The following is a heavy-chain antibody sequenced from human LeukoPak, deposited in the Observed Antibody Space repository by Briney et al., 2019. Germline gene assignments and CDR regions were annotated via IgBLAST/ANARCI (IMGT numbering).Heavy chain of an antibody. CDR3: ARGQFLEWLLPGDYYYGMDV. CDR2: IYYSGST. J-gene: IGHJ6*02. V-gene: IGHV4-59*01. CDR1: GGSISSYY. D-gene: IGHD3-3*01. Sequence: SETLSLTCTVSGGSISSYYWSWIRQPPGKGLEWIGYIYYSGSTNYNPSLKSRVTISVDTSKNQFSLKLSSVTAADTAVYYCARGQFLEWLLPGDYYYGMDVWGQGTTVTVSS.